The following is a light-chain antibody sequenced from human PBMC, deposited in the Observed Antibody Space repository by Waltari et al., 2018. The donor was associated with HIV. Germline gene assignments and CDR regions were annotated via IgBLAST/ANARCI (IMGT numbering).Light chain of an antibody. V-gene: IGKV4-1*01. J-gene: IGKJ2*01. CDR3: QQYYSTPPYT. Sequence: DIVMTQSPDSLAVSLGERATINCKSSQSVLYSSNNKNYLAWYQQKPGQPPKLLIYWASTRESGVPDRFSGSGSGTDFTLTTSSLQAEDVAVYYCQQYYSTPPYTFCQGTKLEIK. CDR2: WAS. CDR1: QSVLYSSNNKNY.